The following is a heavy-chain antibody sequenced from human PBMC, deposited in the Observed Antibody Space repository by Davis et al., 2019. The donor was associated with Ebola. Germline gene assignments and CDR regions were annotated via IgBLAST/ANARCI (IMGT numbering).Heavy chain of an antibody. D-gene: IGHD7-27*01. Sequence: PGGSLRLSCAASGFTFSSYRMNWVRQAPGKGLEWVSSISSSSSYIYYADSVKGRFTISRDNAKNSLYLQMNSLRAEDTAVYYCARGPVSGGYYFDYWGQGTLVTVSS. V-gene: IGHV3-21*01. CDR3: ARGPVSGGYYFDY. CDR2: ISSSSSYI. J-gene: IGHJ4*02. CDR1: GFTFSSYR.